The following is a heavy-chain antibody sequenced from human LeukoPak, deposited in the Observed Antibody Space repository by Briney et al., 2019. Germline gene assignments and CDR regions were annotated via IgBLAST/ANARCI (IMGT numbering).Heavy chain of an antibody. CDR2: IYYSGST. CDR1: GGSISSGDYY. Sequence: SETLSLTCTVSGGSISSGDYYWSWIRQPLGKGLEWIGYIYYSGSTYYNPFLKSRVTISVDTSKNQFSLKLSSVTAADTAVYYCARVASSSWYYFDYWGQGTLVTVST. D-gene: IGHD6-13*01. J-gene: IGHJ4*02. V-gene: IGHV4-30-4*08. CDR3: ARVASSSWYYFDY.